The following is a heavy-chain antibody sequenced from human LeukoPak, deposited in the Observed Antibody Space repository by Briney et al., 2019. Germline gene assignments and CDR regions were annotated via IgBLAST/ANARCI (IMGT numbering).Heavy chain of an antibody. D-gene: IGHD4-23*01. V-gene: IGHV3-21*01. Sequence: GGSLRLSCAASGFTVSSNYMSWVRQAPGKGLEWVSSISSSSSYIYYADSVKGRFTISRDNAKNSLYLQMNSLRAEDTAVYYCARDDYGGNSYAFDIWGQGTMVTVSS. J-gene: IGHJ3*02. CDR3: ARDDYGGNSYAFDI. CDR1: GFTVSSNY. CDR2: ISSSSSYI.